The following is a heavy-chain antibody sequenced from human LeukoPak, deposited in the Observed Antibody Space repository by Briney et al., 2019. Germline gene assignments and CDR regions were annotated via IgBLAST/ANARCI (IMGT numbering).Heavy chain of an antibody. CDR2: ISAYNGNT. CDR3: ARDQRAEWELLTFDAFDI. Sequence: ASVKVSCKASGYTFTSYGISWVRQAPGQGLEWMGWISAYNGNTNYAQKLQGRVTMTTDTSTSTAYMELRSLRSDDTAVYYCARDQRAEWELLTFDAFDIWGQGTVVTVSS. D-gene: IGHD1-26*01. CDR1: GYTFTSYG. J-gene: IGHJ3*02. V-gene: IGHV1-18*01.